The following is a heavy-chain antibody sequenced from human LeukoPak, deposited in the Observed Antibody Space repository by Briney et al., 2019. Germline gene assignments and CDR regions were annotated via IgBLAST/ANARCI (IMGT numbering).Heavy chain of an antibody. J-gene: IGHJ4*02. D-gene: IGHD3-10*01. Sequence: GGSLRLSCAASGFTFSSYGMSWVRQAPGKGLEWVSAISGSGGSTYYADSVKGRFTISRDNSKNTLYLQMNSLRAEDTAVYYCAKEGYYYGSGSYIDYWGQGTLVTVSS. CDR1: GFTFSSYG. CDR2: ISGSGGST. CDR3: AKEGYYYGSGSYIDY. V-gene: IGHV3-23*01.